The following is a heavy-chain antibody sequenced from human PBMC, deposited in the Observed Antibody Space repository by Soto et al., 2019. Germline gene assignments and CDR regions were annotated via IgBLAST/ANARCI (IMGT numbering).Heavy chain of an antibody. Sequence: ASVKGSCKASGYTFTGYYMHWVRQAPGQGLEWMGWINPNSGGSNYAQKFQGRVTITADESTSTAYMELSSLRSEDTAVYYCFWEEYSYAPWGQGTMVTVSS. CDR2: INPNSGGS. V-gene: IGHV1-2*02. D-gene: IGHD5-18*01. J-gene: IGHJ3*01. CDR3: FWEEYSYAP. CDR1: GYTFTGYY.